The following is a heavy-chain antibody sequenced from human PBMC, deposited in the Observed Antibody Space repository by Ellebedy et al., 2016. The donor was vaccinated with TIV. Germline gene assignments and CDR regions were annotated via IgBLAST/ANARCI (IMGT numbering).Heavy chain of an antibody. V-gene: IGHV3-7*01. CDR3: TVVAGDY. Sequence: GESLKISXVASGFTFDKYWMTWVRQAPGKGLEWVAKIRPGGSETYYVDSVKGRFTISRDNAKNSVYLHMKSLRAEDTAVYYCTVVAGDYWGQGTLVTVSS. CDR1: GFTFDKYW. J-gene: IGHJ4*02. CDR2: IRPGGSET. D-gene: IGHD2-15*01.